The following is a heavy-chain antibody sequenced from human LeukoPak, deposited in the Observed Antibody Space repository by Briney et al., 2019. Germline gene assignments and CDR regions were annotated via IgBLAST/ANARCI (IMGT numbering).Heavy chain of an antibody. CDR1: GGSFSGYH. CDR3: ARATLGYGGNQDAFDI. J-gene: IGHJ3*02. Sequence: SETLSLTCAVYGGSFSGYHWNWIRQSPEKGLEWIGEINDRGHTNYNPSLKSRVTISVDTSKNQFSLKLSSVTAADTAVYYCARATLGYGGNQDAFDIWGQGTMVTVSS. CDR2: INDRGHT. D-gene: IGHD4-23*01. V-gene: IGHV4-34*01.